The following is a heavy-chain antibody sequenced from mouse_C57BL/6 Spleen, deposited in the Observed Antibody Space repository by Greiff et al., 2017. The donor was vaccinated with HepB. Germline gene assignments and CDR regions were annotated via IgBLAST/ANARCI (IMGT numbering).Heavy chain of an antibody. CDR2: IYPRSGNT. V-gene: IGHV1-81*01. CDR3: ARGGYSNYYFDY. Sequence: VQLQQSGAELARPGASVKLSCKASGYTFTSYGISWVKQRTGQGLEWIGEIYPRSGNTYYNEKFKGKATLTADKSSSTAYMELRSLTSEDSAVFFCARGGYSNYYFDYWGHGTTLTVSS. D-gene: IGHD2-5*01. CDR1: GYTFTSYG. J-gene: IGHJ2*01.